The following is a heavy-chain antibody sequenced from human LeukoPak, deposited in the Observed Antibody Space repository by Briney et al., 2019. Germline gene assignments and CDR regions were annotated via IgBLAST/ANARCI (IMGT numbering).Heavy chain of an antibody. CDR2: MHHSGSP. J-gene: IGHJ4*02. V-gene: IGHV4-38-2*02. CDR1: GYSISNNYY. D-gene: IGHD6-13*01. CDR3: TISTHSIRAAGGFDY. Sequence: PSETLSLTCNVSGYSISNNYYWGWIRQPPGKGLEWIGSMHHSGSPFITPSLNSRVTISIQTSKNQFSLKLGSVSAPDTAVYYCTISTHSIRAAGGFDYWGQGTLVTVSS.